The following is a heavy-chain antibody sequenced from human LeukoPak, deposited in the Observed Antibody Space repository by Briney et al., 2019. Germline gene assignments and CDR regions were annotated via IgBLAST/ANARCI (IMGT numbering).Heavy chain of an antibody. CDR3: AREASRCSGGSCYPRYYYYYGMDV. Sequence: SETLSLTCTVSGDSISSSSYYWGWIRQPPGKGLEWIGSIYYSGSTYYNPSLKSRVTISVDTSKNQFSLKLSSVTAADTAVYYCAREASRCSGGSCYPRYYYYYGMDVWGQGTTVTVSS. CDR2: IYYSGST. J-gene: IGHJ6*02. V-gene: IGHV4-39*02. CDR1: GDSISSSSYY. D-gene: IGHD2-15*01.